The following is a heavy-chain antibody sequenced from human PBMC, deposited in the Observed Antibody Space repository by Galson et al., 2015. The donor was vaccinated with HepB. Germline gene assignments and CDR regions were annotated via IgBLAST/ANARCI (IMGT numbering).Heavy chain of an antibody. CDR2: IRSSGIGT. J-gene: IGHJ4*02. CDR1: GFTFSSHG. V-gene: IGHV3-23*01. Sequence: SLRLSCAASGFTFSSHGMAWVRQAPGKGLQWVSTIRSSGIGTYYADSVKGRFTISRDNSKNTLYLQMNSLRAEDTALYYCAKEIGDFWSAYFSIDYWGQGTLVTVSS. D-gene: IGHD3-3*01. CDR3: AKEIGDFWSAYFSIDY.